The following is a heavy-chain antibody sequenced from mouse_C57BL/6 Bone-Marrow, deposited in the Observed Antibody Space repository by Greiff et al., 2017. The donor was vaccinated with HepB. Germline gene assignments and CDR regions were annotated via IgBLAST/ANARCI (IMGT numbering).Heavy chain of an antibody. J-gene: IGHJ1*03. CDR3: ARSNYGSRGYFDF. Sequence: VQLQESGAELVRPGASVKLSCKASGYTFTDYYINWVKQRPGQGLEWIARIYPGSGNTYYHEKFKGKATLTAENTPSTAYKQLSSLTSEDSAVYCGARSNYGSRGYFDFWGTGTTVTVSS. V-gene: IGHV1-76*01. CDR1: GYTFTDYY. D-gene: IGHD1-1*01. CDR2: IYPGSGNT.